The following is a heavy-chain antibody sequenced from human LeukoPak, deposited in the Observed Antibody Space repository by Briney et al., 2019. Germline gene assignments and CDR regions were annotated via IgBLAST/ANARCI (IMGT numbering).Heavy chain of an antibody. CDR1: GFTFSFYS. CDR2: ISSSSSYI. D-gene: IGHD3-10*01. J-gene: IGHJ6*02. CDR3: ARGGDGSGSPLYYYYYYGMDV. Sequence: AGGSLRLSCAASGFTFSFYSMTWVRQAPGKGLEWVSSISSSSSYIYYADSVKGRFTISRDNAKNSLYLQMNSLRAEDTAVYYCARGGDGSGSPLYYYYYYGMDVWGQGTTVTVPS. V-gene: IGHV3-21*01.